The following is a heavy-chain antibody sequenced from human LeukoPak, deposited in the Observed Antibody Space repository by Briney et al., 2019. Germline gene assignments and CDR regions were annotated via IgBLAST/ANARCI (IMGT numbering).Heavy chain of an antibody. J-gene: IGHJ4*02. CDR3: ARDGGSYSYDY. Sequence: SETLSLTCTVSGGSISSYYWSWIRQPPGKGLGWIGYIYYSGSTHYNPSLKSRVTISVDTSKNQFSLKLSSVTAADTAVYYCARDGGSYSYDYWGQGTLVTVSS. D-gene: IGHD1-26*01. CDR1: GGSISSYY. V-gene: IGHV4-59*01. CDR2: IYYSGST.